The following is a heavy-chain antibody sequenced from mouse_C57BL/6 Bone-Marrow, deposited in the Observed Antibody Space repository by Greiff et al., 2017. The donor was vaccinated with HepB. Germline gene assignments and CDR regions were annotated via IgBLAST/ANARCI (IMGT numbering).Heavy chain of an antibody. CDR1: GYTFTDYN. J-gene: IGHJ2*01. V-gene: IGHV1-22*01. CDR2: INPNNGGT. Sequence: VQLQQSGPELVKPGASVKMSCKASGYTFTDYNMHWVKQSHGKSLEWIGYINPNNGGTSYNQKFKGKATLTVNTSSSTAYMELRSLTSEDSAVYYCSKRTTTAYVDYWGQGTTLTVSS. D-gene: IGHD1-2*01. CDR3: SKRTTTAYVDY.